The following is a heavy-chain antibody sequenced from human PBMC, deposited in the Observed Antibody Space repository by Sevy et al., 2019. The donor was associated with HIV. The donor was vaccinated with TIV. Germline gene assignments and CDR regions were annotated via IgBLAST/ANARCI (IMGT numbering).Heavy chain of an antibody. V-gene: IGHV3-30*18. Sequence: GRSLRLSCAASRFTFNTYDIHWVRQAPGKGLEWVAVISHDGSYQYYTDSVKGRFTISRDDSKNKAYLQMNSLRADDSGVYYCAKGQGYDYIWGNERSEYYFDYWGQGTLVTVSS. CDR1: RFTFNTYD. J-gene: IGHJ4*02. CDR3: AKGQGYDYIWGNERSEYYFDY. D-gene: IGHD3-16*01. CDR2: ISHDGSYQ.